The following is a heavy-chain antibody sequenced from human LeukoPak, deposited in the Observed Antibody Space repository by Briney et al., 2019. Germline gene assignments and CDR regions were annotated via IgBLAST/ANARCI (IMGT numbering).Heavy chain of an antibody. V-gene: IGHV3-23*01. CDR3: AKEIGYCSGGSCYSKESFLH. D-gene: IGHD2-15*01. CDR1: GFTFSTYA. J-gene: IGHJ1*01. CDR2: ISGSGGST. Sequence: GGALRLSCAASGFTFSTYAMTWVRQAPGKGLEWVSTISGSGGSTYFAASVKGRFTISRDNPKNTFDLEMNSLRVEETAIYPCAKEIGYCSGGSCYSKESFLHWGQGTLVIVSS.